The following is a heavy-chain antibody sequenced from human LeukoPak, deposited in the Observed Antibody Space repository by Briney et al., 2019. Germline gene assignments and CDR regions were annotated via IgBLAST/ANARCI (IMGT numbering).Heavy chain of an antibody. Sequence: GGSLRLSCAASGFTFSSYGMHWVRQAPGKGLEWVAVISYDGSNKYYADSVKGRFTISIDNSKNTLYLQMNSLRAEDTAVYYCAKDSDGYGDYGGQGTLVTVSS. CDR2: ISYDGSNK. CDR3: AKDSDGYGDY. J-gene: IGHJ4*02. V-gene: IGHV3-30*18. D-gene: IGHD5-24*01. CDR1: GFTFSSYG.